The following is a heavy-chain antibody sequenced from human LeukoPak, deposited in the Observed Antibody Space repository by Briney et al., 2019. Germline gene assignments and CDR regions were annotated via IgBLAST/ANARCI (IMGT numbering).Heavy chain of an antibody. CDR3: ARGYRGYGSGSYYLYYFDY. J-gene: IGHJ4*01. V-gene: IGHV1-8*01. CDR1: GYTSTSYD. CDR2: MNPDSGDT. D-gene: IGHD3-10*01. Sequence: ASVKVSCKASGYTSTSYDTNWGRQATGQRRGWVGWMNPDSGDTGYAQQFQGRVTMTRNTSISTTYMELSSLRCEDTAVYYCARGYRGYGSGSYYLYYFDYWGQGTLVTVSS.